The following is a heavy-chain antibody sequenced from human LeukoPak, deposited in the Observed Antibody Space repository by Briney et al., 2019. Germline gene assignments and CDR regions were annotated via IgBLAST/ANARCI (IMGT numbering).Heavy chain of an antibody. D-gene: IGHD4-17*01. V-gene: IGHV3-48*04. CDR3: ARAYGDYGNWFDP. Sequence: GGSLRLSCAASGFTFSSYSMNWVRQAPGKGLEWVSYISSSSSTIYYADSVKGRFTISRDNAKNSLYLQMNSLRAEDTAVYYCARAYGDYGNWFDPWGQGTLVTVSS. J-gene: IGHJ5*02. CDR2: ISSSSSTI. CDR1: GFTFSSYS.